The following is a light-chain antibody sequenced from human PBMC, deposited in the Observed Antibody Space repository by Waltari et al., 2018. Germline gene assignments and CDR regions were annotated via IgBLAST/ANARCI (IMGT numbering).Light chain of an antibody. CDR2: GQS. V-gene: IGLV1-40*01. CDR3: QSYDSSLSGFYV. CDR1: ISNIGAGYD. Sequence: QSVLTQPPSVSGAPGQRVTISCTGSISNIGAGYDVHWYKQLPGTAPKVVIYGQSNRPSGVPDRFSGSKSGTSASLAITGLQAEDEADYYCQSYDSSLSGFYVFGTGTKVTVL. J-gene: IGLJ1*01.